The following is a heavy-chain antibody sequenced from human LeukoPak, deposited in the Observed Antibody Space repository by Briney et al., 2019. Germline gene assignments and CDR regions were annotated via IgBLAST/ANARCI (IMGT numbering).Heavy chain of an antibody. D-gene: IGHD5-18*01. CDR2: IWYDGSNK. CDR1: GFTFSSYG. V-gene: IGHV3-33*01. CDR3: ARDRGRGYSYGRYYYYGMDV. J-gene: IGHJ6*02. Sequence: GGSLRLSCAASGFTFSSYGMHWVRQAPGKGREWVAVIWYDGSNKYYADSVKGRFTISRDNSKNTLYLQMNSLRAEDTAVYYCARDRGRGYSYGRYYYYGMDVWGQGTTVTVSS.